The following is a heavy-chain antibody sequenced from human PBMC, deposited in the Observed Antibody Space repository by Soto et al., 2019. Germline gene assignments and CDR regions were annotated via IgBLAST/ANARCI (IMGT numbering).Heavy chain of an antibody. CDR2: IRDKANSYAT. J-gene: IGHJ4*02. CDR3: TRLYCGGDCDFDS. D-gene: IGHD2-21*02. Sequence: EVQLVESGGGLVQPGGSLKLSCAASGFTFSGSAMHWVRQASGIGLEWVGRIRDKANSYATAYTASVKGRFTISRDDSKNTAYLQMNILKTEDTAVYYCTRLYCGGDCDFDSWGQGTPVTVSS. V-gene: IGHV3-73*02. CDR1: GFTFSGSA.